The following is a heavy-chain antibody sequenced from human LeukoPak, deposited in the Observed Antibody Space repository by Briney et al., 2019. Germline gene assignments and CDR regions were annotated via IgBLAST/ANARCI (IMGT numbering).Heavy chain of an antibody. CDR3: ARESGGRTGGKTFDY. V-gene: IGHV1-46*01. D-gene: IGHD1-26*01. J-gene: IGHJ4*02. CDR2: FSPNGTTT. Sequence: GASVKVSCKASGYTFTDYYTHWVRQVPGQGLEWMAIFSPNGTTTVYPLELQGRVTLTRDTSTSTVYMELSSLTSADTAVYFCARESGGRTGGKTFDYWGQGGLVTVSS. CDR1: GYTFTDYY.